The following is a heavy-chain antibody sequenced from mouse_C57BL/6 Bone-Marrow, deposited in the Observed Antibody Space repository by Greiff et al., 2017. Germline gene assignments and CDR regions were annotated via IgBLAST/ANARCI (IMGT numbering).Heavy chain of an antibody. CDR3: ATPGSFGGFAY. D-gene: IGHD3-1*01. CDR1: GYTFTDYY. J-gene: IGHJ3*01. CDR2: INPYNGGT. V-gene: IGHV1-19*01. Sequence: VQLQQSGPVLVKPGASVKMSCKASGYTFTDYYMNWVKQSHGKSLEWIGVINPYNGGTSYNQKFKGKATLTVDKSSSTAYMELNSLTSEDSAVYYCATPGSFGGFAYWGQGTLVTVSA.